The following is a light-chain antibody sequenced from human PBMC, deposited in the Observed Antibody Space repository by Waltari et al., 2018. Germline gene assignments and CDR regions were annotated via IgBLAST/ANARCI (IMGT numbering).Light chain of an antibody. V-gene: IGKV1-39*01. CDR2: AAS. J-gene: IGKJ1*01. CDR1: QSISSH. CDR3: QQSHSTPWT. Sequence: DIQMTQSPSSLSASVGDRVTITCRASQSISSHLNWYQQKPGKAPKLLIYAASSLQSGVPSRFSGSGSGTDFTLTINSLQPEDFATYYCQQSHSTPWTFGQGTKVEIK.